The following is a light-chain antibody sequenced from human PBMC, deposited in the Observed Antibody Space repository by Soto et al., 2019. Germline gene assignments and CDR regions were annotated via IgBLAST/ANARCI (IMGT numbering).Light chain of an antibody. V-gene: IGKV1-39*01. CDR3: QQSSSIPYT. CDR2: AAS. Sequence: DLQMTQSPSSLSASVGDRVTITCRASQTISSYLNWYQKNPGKAPKLLIYAASSLQSGVPSRFSGSGSGTDFTLTISSLQPEDFATYYCQQSSSIPYTFGQGTKLEIK. CDR1: QTISSY. J-gene: IGKJ2*01.